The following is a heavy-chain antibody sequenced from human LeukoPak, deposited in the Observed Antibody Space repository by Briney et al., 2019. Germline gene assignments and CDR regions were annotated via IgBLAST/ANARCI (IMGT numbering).Heavy chain of an antibody. CDR1: GFTFSTYA. Sequence: PGGSLRLSCVASGFTFSTYAMTWVRQAPGKGLEWVSTISGSDGSTYYGDSVGGRFTISRDTSRNTLHLQMSSLRADDTAVYYCARDRGFPHDVFDIWGQGTVVTVSS. CDR2: ISGSDGST. J-gene: IGHJ3*02. CDR3: ARDRGFPHDVFDI. V-gene: IGHV3-23*01.